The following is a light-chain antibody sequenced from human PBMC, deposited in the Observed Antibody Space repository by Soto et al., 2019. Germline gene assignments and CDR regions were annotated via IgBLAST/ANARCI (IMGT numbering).Light chain of an antibody. V-gene: IGLV1-51*01. CDR2: DNN. J-gene: IGLJ1*01. CDR1: SSNIGNNY. CDR3: GTWDSSLSAHV. Sequence: QSVFTQPPSVSAAPGQKVTISCAGSSSNIGNNYVSWYQQLPGTAPKVFIYDNNKRPSGIPDRFSGSKSGTSATLGITGLQTGDEDDYYCGTWDSSLSAHVFGTGTKVTVL.